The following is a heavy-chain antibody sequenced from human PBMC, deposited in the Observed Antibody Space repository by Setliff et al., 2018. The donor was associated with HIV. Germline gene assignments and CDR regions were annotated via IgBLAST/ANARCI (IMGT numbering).Heavy chain of an antibody. Sequence: ASVKVSCKASGYTFNNYAMNWVRQAPGQGLELMGWINTNTGNPTYAQGLTGRFVFSLDISVSTAYLQISSLKAEDTAVYFCARDLKRPNSNFWGGYPIPFDSWGQGTLVTVSS. CDR1: GYTFNNYA. CDR2: INTNTGNP. J-gene: IGHJ4*02. D-gene: IGHD3-3*01. V-gene: IGHV7-4-1*02. CDR3: ARDLKRPNSNFWGGYPIPFDS.